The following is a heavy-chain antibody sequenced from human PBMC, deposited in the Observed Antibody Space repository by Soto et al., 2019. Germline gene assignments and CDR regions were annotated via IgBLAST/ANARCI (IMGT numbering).Heavy chain of an antibody. CDR2: LVVGSGNT. J-gene: IGHJ4*02. D-gene: IGHD3-3*01. V-gene: IGHV1-58*01. CDR1: GFMFSSSA. Sequence: SVTVSCKTCGFMFSSSAVQWVRQARGQRLEWIGWLVVGSGNTHYAQHFQERVTLTRDMSTGTAYMELSSLRSEDTAVYYCAAVPVSRFLKCLPAYFDYWGQGTLVTVSS. CDR3: AAVPVSRFLKCLPAYFDY.